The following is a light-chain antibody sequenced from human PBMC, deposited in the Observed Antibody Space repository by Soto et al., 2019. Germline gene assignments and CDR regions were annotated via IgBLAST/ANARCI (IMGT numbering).Light chain of an antibody. CDR2: GAS. CDR3: QQYGSSPRT. J-gene: IGKJ1*01. CDR1: QSISSSS. V-gene: IGKV3-20*01. Sequence: EIVLTQSPGTLSLSPGERATLSCRATQSISSSSLAWYQQKPGQAPRLLVYGASRRATGIPDRFSGSGSGTDFTLTISRLEPEDFAVYYCQQYGSSPRTFGQGTKVDNK.